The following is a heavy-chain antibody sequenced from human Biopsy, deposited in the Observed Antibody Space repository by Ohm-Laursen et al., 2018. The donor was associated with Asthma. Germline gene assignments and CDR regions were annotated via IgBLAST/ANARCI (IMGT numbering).Heavy chain of an antibody. Sequence: GSLRLSCTSSGATFSDHYMSRSRQSPGKGLEWVSFIDSRRFSTNYADSVKGRFTISRDNAKNSLYLQMDSLRAEDTGTYYCATVYDSRRPDAFDVWGQGTLVTVSS. J-gene: IGHJ3*01. D-gene: IGHD3-22*01. CDR2: IDSRRFST. CDR1: GATFSDHY. CDR3: ATVYDSRRPDAFDV. V-gene: IGHV3-11*06.